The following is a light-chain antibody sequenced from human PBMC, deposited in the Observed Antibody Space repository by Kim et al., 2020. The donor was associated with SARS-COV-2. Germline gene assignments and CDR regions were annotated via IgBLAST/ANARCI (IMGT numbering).Light chain of an antibody. CDR3: CSYAATLTFDV. V-gene: IGLV2-23*02. Sequence: QSITISCTGTNSDVGNYDLVSWYQHHPGKAPKLMIYEVSKRPSGVSNRFSGSKSGNTASLTISGLQAEDEAAYYCCSYAATLTFDVFGTGTQVTVL. CDR1: NSDVGNYDL. J-gene: IGLJ1*01. CDR2: EVS.